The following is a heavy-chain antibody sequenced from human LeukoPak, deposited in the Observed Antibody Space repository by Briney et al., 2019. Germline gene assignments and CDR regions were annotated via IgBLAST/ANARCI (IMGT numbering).Heavy chain of an antibody. CDR2: ISWAGVNT. V-gene: IGHV3-43*01. D-gene: IGHD1-26*01. CDR3: AKDGREGAFDV. CDR1: GFTFDDFT. Sequence: GGSLRLSCAASGFTFDDFTMHWVRQPPGKGLEWVSLISWAGVNTYYSDSVKGRFRISRDNSKNSLYLQMNSLTTEDVAFYYCAKDGREGAFDVWGQGTLVTVSS. J-gene: IGHJ3*01.